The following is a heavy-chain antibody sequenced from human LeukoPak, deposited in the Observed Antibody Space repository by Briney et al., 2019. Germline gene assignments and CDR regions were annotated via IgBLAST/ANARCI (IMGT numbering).Heavy chain of an antibody. Sequence: SETLSLTCTVSGGSISSHYWSWIRQPPGKGLEWIGYINYSGGPNYNPSLKSRVTISVETSESQFSLRLSSMTAADTAVHYCARVKESTSWYEGFDYWSQGTLVTVSS. J-gene: IGHJ4*02. CDR2: INYSGGP. V-gene: IGHV4-59*11. CDR3: ARVKESTSWYEGFDY. D-gene: IGHD6-13*01. CDR1: GGSISSHY.